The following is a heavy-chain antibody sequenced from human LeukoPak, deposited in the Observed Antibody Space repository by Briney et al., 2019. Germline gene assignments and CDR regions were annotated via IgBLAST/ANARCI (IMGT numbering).Heavy chain of an antibody. CDR2: INPNSGGT. CDR3: ARVRRRGATNWFDP. CDR1: GYTFTGYY. D-gene: IGHD1-26*01. Sequence: ASVKVSCEASGYTFTGYYMHWVPQAPGQGLEWMGWINPNSGGTNYAQKFQGRVTMTRDTSISTAYMELSRLRSDDTAVYYCARVRRRGATNWFDPWGQGTLVTVSS. V-gene: IGHV1-2*02. J-gene: IGHJ5*02.